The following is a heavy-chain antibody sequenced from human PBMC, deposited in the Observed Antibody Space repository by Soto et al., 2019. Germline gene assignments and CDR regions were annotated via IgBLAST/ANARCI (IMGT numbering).Heavy chain of an antibody. CDR3: STGELLSGMDV. Sequence: SVKVSCKGSGRTFSSYAISWVRQAPEEELEWKGGIIPSSGTANYAQKFQGSATITADESTSTAYMELSILRSVDTAVYYCSTGELLSGMDVWGQGTSVTVSS. J-gene: IGHJ6*02. D-gene: IGHD3-10*01. CDR2: IIPSSGTA. CDR1: GRTFSSYA. V-gene: IGHV1-69*13.